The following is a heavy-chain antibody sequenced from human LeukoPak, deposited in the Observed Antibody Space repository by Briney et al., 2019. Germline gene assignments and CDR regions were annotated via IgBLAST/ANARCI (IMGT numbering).Heavy chain of an antibody. J-gene: IGHJ4*02. CDR1: GFIFKDYW. D-gene: IGHD3-16*02. CDR3: TMGDGLGELSSTFEY. CDR2: TSYDESKK. V-gene: IGHV3-30-3*01. Sequence: GGSLRLSCAASGFIFKDYWMIWVRQAPGKGLEWVAVTSYDESKKNYAESVKGRFTISRDNSRNTLYLQMNSLRTDDTAVYYCTMGDGLGELSSTFEYWGQGTLVTVSS.